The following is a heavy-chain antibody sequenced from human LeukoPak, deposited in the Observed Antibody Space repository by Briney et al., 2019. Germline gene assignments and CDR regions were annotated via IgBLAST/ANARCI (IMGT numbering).Heavy chain of an antibody. Sequence: TGGSLRLSCAAPGFTFSSYAMSWVRQAPGKGLEWVSAISGSGGSTYYADSVKGRFTISGDNSKNTLYLQMNSLRAEDTAVYYCTVAAGAFDIWGQGTMVTVSS. CDR2: ISGSGGST. CDR3: TVAAGAFDI. J-gene: IGHJ3*02. D-gene: IGHD6-19*01. V-gene: IGHV3-23*01. CDR1: GFTFSSYA.